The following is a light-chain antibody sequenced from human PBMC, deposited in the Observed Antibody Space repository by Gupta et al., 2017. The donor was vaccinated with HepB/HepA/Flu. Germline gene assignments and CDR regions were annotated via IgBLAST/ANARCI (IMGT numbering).Light chain of an antibody. CDR2: DGS. V-gene: IGKV1-33*01. J-gene: IGKJ4*01. CDR1: QDISNY. CDR3: QQEDNLPIT. Sequence: DIQMTQSPSSLSASVGDRVTITCQASQDISNYLNWYQQKPGRAPKLLIYDGSEVEKGVPSRFSGSGYGTDFTFTISSRQREDIANYYCQQEDNLPITFGGGTKVEIK.